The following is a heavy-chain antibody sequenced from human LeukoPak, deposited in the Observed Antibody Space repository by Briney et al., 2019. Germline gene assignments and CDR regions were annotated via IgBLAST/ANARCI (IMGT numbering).Heavy chain of an antibody. Sequence: PGGSLRLSCAGTGYTFSTYDMHWVRQAPGKGLEWLAFIRYDGSYQYYADSVKGRFTISRDNSKNTLYLQMNSLRAEDTAVYYCATPKADYYPFDYWGQGTLVTVSS. J-gene: IGHJ4*02. D-gene: IGHD3-22*01. V-gene: IGHV3-30*02. CDR1: GYTFSTYD. CDR2: IRYDGSYQ. CDR3: ATPKADYYPFDY.